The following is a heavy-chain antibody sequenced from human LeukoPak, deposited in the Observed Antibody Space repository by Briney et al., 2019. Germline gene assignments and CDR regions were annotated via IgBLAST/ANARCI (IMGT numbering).Heavy chain of an antibody. CDR1: GGSISSSSYY. CDR3: ARHERGRSLSTSGNFDY. D-gene: IGHD3-3*01. V-gene: IGHV4-39*01. CDR2: IYYSGST. Sequence: PSETLSLTCTVSGGSISSSSYYWGWIRQPPGKGLEWIGSIYYSGSTYYNPSLKSRVTISVDTSKNQFSLKLSSVTAADTAVYYCARHERGRSLSTSGNFDYWGQGTLVTVSS. J-gene: IGHJ4*02.